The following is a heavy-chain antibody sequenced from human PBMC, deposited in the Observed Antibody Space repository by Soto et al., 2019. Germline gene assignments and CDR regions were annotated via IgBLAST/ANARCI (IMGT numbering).Heavy chain of an antibody. CDR1: GSTFSSYA. CDR3: AKDRRAGGNYGFYSDF. D-gene: IGHD1-7*01. CDR2: SSATGAGT. V-gene: IGHV3-23*01. Sequence: EVQLLESGGGLVQPGGPLRLPWAAPGSTFSSYAMTWVGQAPGKGLEWFSFSSATGAGTYYADSVKGRFTISRDNSKNTLYLQMTSLRADDTAVYYCAKDRRAGGNYGFYSDFWGQGALVIVSS. J-gene: IGHJ4*02.